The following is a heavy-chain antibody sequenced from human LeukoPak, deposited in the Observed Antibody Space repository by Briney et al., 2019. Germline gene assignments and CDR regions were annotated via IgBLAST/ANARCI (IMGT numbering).Heavy chain of an antibody. D-gene: IGHD3-9*01. CDR3: ASSAYDILTGYYTFFDY. CDR2: IYYSGST. CDR1: GGSISSYY. J-gene: IGHJ4*02. Sequence: SETLSLTCTVSGGSISSYYWSWIRQPPGKGLEWIGYIYYSGSTNYNPSLKSRVTISVDTSKNQFSLKLSSVTAADTAVYYCASSAYDILTGYYTFFDYWGQGPLVTVSS. V-gene: IGHV4-59*01.